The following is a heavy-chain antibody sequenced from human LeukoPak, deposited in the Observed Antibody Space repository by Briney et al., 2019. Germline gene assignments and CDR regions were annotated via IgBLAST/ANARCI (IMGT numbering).Heavy chain of an antibody. V-gene: IGHV3-23*01. CDR2: ISGSGGST. CDR3: AKDRYSGSYSISWFDP. J-gene: IGHJ5*02. D-gene: IGHD1-26*01. CDR1: GFIFSSYW. Sequence: GGSLRLSCAVSGFIFSSYWMNWVRQAPGRGLEWVSAISGSGGSTYYADSVKGRFTISRDNSKNTLYLQMNSLRAENTAVYYCAKDRYSGSYSISWFDPWGQGTLVTVSS.